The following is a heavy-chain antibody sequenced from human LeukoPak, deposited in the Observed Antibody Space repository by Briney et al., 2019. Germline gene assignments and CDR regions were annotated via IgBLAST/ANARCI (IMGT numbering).Heavy chain of an antibody. CDR3: ARSYGAGYYYDSRGYSDY. V-gene: IGHV3-11*04. D-gene: IGHD3-22*01. Sequence: GGSLRLSCTASGFTFSDYYMSWIRQAPGKGLEWVSYISSSGSTIYYADSVKGRFTISRDNAKNSLYLQMNSLRAEDTAVYYCARSYGAGYYYDSRGYSDYWGQGTLVTVSS. CDR1: GFTFSDYY. CDR2: ISSSGSTI. J-gene: IGHJ4*02.